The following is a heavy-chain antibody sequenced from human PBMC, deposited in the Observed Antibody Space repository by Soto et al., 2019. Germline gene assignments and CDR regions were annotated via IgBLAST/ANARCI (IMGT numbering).Heavy chain of an antibody. Sequence: ETLSRTCSVSVYCFSSSDYYWAWILQPPGKGLEWIGSMFYSGLSYYNPSLKSRVTLSVDTSKNQFSVRLNSVTAADTAVYYCAPLTVSLSGPYGIHVWAQGTTVILSS. V-gene: IGHV4-39*01. J-gene: IGHJ6*02. D-gene: IGHD2-15*01. CDR2: MFYSGLS. CDR3: APLTVSLSGPYGIHV. CDR1: VYCFSSSDYY.